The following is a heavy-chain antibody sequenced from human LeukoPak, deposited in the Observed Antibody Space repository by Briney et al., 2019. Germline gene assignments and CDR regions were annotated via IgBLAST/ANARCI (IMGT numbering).Heavy chain of an antibody. J-gene: IGHJ6*02. Sequence: SETLSLTCTVSGGSISSYYWSWIRQPPGKGLEWIGYIHYSGSTNYNPSLKSRVTISVDTSKNQFSLKLSSVTAADTAVYYCARSVYCSGGSCYSDYYYGMDVWGQGTTVTVSS. CDR2: IHYSGST. D-gene: IGHD2-15*01. V-gene: IGHV4-59*08. CDR3: ARSVYCSGGSCYSDYYYGMDV. CDR1: GGSISSYY.